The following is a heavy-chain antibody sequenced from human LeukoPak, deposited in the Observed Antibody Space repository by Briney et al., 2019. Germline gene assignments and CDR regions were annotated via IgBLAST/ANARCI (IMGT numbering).Heavy chain of an antibody. CDR2: INHSGST. D-gene: IGHD6-25*01. CDR3: ARGTSGWFDP. Sequence: PSETLSLTCAVYGGSFSGYYWSWIRQPPGKGLEWIGEINHSGSTNYNPSLKSRVTISVDTSKNQFSLKLSSVTAADTAVYYCARGTSGWFDPWGQGTLVTVSP. J-gene: IGHJ5*02. V-gene: IGHV4-34*01. CDR1: GGSFSGYY.